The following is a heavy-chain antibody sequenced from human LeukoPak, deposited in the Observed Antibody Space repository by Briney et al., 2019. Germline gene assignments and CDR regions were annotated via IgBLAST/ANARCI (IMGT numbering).Heavy chain of an antibody. V-gene: IGHV4-61*01. J-gene: IGHJ5*02. CDR2: IYYSGST. D-gene: IGHD6-19*01. Sequence: SETLSLTCTVSGGSVSSGSYYWSWIRQPPGKGLEWIGYIYYSGSTNYNPSLKSRVTISVDTSKNQFSLKLTAVTAADTAVYYCARNSAVATSRSWFDPWGQGTLVTVSS. CDR1: GGSVSSGSYY. CDR3: ARNSAVATSRSWFDP.